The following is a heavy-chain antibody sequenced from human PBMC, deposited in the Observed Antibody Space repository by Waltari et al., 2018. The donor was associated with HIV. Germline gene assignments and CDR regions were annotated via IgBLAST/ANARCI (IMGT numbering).Heavy chain of an antibody. CDR2: ISSSSSYI. CDR3: ARGYGFLDD. D-gene: IGHD1-20*01. CDR1: GFTFSSHS. V-gene: IGHV3-21*01. Sequence: EVQLVESGGGLVKPGGSLRLSCAGSGFTFSSHSMNWVRQAPGKGLERVSSISSSSSYIYYADSVKGRFTVSRDNAKNSLYLQMNSLRAEDTAVYYCARGYGFLDDWGQGTQVTVSS. J-gene: IGHJ4*02.